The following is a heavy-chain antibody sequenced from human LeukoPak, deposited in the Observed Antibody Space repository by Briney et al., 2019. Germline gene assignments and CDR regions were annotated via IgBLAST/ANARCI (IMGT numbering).Heavy chain of an antibody. J-gene: IGHJ4*02. CDR3: ARDFVNYYDSSGYRPLDY. Sequence: ASVKVSCKASGGTFSSYAISWVRQAPGQGLEWMGGIIPIFGTANYAQKLQGRVTMTTDTSTSTAYMELRSLRSDDTAVYYCARDFVNYYDSSGYRPLDYWGQGTLVTVSS. V-gene: IGHV1-69*05. D-gene: IGHD3-22*01. CDR1: GGTFSSYA. CDR2: IIPIFGTA.